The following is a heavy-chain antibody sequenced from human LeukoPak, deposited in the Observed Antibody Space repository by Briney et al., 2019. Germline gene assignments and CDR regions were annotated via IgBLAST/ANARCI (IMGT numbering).Heavy chain of an antibody. J-gene: IGHJ4*02. CDR1: GYTFTGYY. D-gene: IGHD3-22*01. Sequence: GASVKVSCXASGYTFTGYYMHWVRQAPGQGLEWMARINPNSGGTNYAQKFQGRVTMTRDTSISTAYMELSRLRSDDTAVYYCARWPVGFGKYYYDSSGYYQGSWGQGTLVTVSS. CDR2: INPNSGGT. CDR3: ARWPVGFGKYYYDSSGYYQGS. V-gene: IGHV1-2*06.